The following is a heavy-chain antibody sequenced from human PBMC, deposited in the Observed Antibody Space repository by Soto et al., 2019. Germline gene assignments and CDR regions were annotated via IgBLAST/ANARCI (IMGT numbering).Heavy chain of an antibody. V-gene: IGHV3-23*01. CDR3: ARGAITFGGVIAQFDY. CDR1: GFIFSNYA. CDR2: ISGTGGNT. J-gene: IGHJ4*02. Sequence: GGSLRLSCAASGFIFSNYAMSWVRQAPGKGLEWVSTISGTGGNTYYADSVKGRFTISRENAKNTLYLQMNSLRAGDTAVYYCARGAITFGGVIAQFDYWGQGTLVTVSS. D-gene: IGHD3-16*02.